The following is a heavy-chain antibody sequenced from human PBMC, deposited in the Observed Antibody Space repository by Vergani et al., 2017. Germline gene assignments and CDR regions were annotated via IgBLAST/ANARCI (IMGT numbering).Heavy chain of an antibody. CDR3: AKGDYSSGWYFGVAY. CDR1: GFTFSNFG. J-gene: IGHJ4*02. V-gene: IGHV3-30*18. D-gene: IGHD6-19*01. CDR2: ISYDGSNK. Sequence: QVQLVESAGGVVQPGGSLRLSCAASGFTFSNFGMHWIRQAPGKGLEWLAVISYDGSNKYYADSVKGRFTISRDNSKNTLYLQMNSLRAEDTAVYYCAKGDYSSGWYFGVAYWGQGTLVTVSS.